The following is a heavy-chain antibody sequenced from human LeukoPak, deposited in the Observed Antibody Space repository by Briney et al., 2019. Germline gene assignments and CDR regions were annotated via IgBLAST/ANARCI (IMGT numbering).Heavy chain of an antibody. CDR1: GFTFSSYG. J-gene: IGHJ4*02. CDR2: ISHDGSNK. D-gene: IGHD4-11*01. V-gene: IGHV3-30*18. Sequence: PGGSLRLSCAASGFTFSSYGTHWVRQAPGKGLEWVAVISHDGSNKYYADSVKGRFTISRDNSKNTLYLQMNSLRAEDTAVYYCAKLSVGRGTTVFPFDYWGQGTLVTVSS. CDR3: AKLSVGRGTTVFPFDY.